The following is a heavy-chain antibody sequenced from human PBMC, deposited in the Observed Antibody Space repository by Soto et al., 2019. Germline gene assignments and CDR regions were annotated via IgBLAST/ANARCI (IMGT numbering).Heavy chain of an antibody. J-gene: IGHJ4*02. V-gene: IGHV3-48*01. Sequence: GGSLRLSCAASGFTFSSYDMDWVRQAPGKGLEWLSRISGSSNTMYYADSVKGRFTISRDNAKNALYLQMNSLRPEDTAVYYCVKDRSDTWSFDYWGQGTLVTVSS. CDR2: ISGSSNTM. CDR1: GFTFSSYD. CDR3: VKDRSDTWSFDY. D-gene: IGHD2-8*02.